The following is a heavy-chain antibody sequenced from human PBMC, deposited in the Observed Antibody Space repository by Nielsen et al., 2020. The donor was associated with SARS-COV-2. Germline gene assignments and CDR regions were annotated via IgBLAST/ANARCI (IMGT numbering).Heavy chain of an antibody. CDR2: IWYDGSNE. J-gene: IGHJ3*02. D-gene: IGHD6-19*01. CDR3: ARANSSGWYEGDAFDI. Sequence: GGSLRLSCRASGLIFGTYGMHWVRQAQGKGLEWVAGIWYDGSNENYAESVKGRFTISRDNAKNSLYLQMNSLRAEDTAVYYCARANSSGWYEGDAFDIWGQGTMVTVSS. V-gene: IGHV3-33*01. CDR1: GLIFGTYG.